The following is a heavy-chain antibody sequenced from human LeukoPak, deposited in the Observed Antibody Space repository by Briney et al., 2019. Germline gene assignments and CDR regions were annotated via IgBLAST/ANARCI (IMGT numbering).Heavy chain of an antibody. J-gene: IGHJ4*02. V-gene: IGHV1-18*04. CDR1: GYTFTDYY. D-gene: IGHD5-12*01. CDR3: ARGRGYSGYALDY. CDR2: ISDYNGVRDT. Sequence: ASVKLSCKASGYTFTDYYMHWVRQAPGQGLEWMAWISDYNGVRDTYYAQKVQGRVTLTTDTSTTTAYMELRSLRSDDTAIYYCARGRGYSGYALDYWGQGTQVTVSS.